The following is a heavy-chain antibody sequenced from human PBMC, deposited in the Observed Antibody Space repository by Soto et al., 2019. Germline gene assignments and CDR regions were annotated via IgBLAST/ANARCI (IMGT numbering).Heavy chain of an antibody. V-gene: IGHV3-23*01. J-gene: IGHJ4*02. CDR2: ITGSGGST. Sequence: EVQLLESGGGFVQPGGSLRLSCAASGFTFSTYAMIWVRQAPGKGLEWVSVITGSGGSTYYADSVKGRFTISRDTSKNTLFLQMNSPRAEDTAVYYCAKDRYGDYGGSDYWGQGTMVTVSS. D-gene: IGHD4-17*01. CDR3: AKDRYGDYGGSDY. CDR1: GFTFSTYA.